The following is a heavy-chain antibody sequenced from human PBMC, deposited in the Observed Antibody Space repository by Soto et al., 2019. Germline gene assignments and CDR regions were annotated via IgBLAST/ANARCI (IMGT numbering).Heavy chain of an antibody. Sequence: SETLSLTCAVYGGSFSGYYWSWIRQPPGKGLEWIGEINHSGSTNYNPSLKSRVTISVDTSKNQFSLKLSSVTAADTAVYYCARTYSGSGDYWGQGTLVTVSS. CDR2: INHSGST. CDR3: ARTYSGSGDY. J-gene: IGHJ4*02. CDR1: GGSFSGYY. D-gene: IGHD5-12*01. V-gene: IGHV4-34*01.